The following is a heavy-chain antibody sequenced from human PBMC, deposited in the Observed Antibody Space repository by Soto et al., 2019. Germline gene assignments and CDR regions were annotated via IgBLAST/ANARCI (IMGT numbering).Heavy chain of an antibody. J-gene: IGHJ4*02. CDR1: GGSVSSGGYF. CDR3: AGSGWYNHYFDY. CDR2: IYNSVSI. D-gene: IGHD6-19*01. V-gene: IGHV4-30-4*08. Sequence: PSETLSLTCTVSGGSVSSGGYFWSWIRQPPGKGLEWIGHIYNSVSIYGNPSLKSRLTISVDTSKNQFSLKLSSVTAADTAVYYCAGSGWYNHYFDYWGQGTLVTVSS.